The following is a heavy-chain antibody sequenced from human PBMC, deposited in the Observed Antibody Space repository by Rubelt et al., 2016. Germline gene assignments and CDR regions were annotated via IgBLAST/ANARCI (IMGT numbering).Heavy chain of an antibody. D-gene: IGHD6-19*01. CDR1: GGSIICSRSY. J-gene: IGHJ4*02. CDR3: ARQKYSSGWYPPMDY. CDR2: IYYRGST. Sequence: QLQLQESVPGLVKPSAPLSLTCPVSGGSIICSRSYLVWIRQPPVTALEWIGSIYYRGSTYYNRTIKWSVTIYVETAKNQVSRKLGTGTDAKTAGYDWARQKYSSGWYPPMDYWGQGTLVTVSA. V-gene: IGHV4-39*01.